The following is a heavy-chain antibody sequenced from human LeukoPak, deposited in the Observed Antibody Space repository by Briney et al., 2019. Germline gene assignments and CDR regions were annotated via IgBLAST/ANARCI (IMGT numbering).Heavy chain of an antibody. D-gene: IGHD3-10*01. CDR1: GGTFISYA. CDR3: ARAGPRGFGEFPFDY. J-gene: IGHJ4*02. V-gene: IGHV1-69*04. Sequence: SVTVSFKASGGTFISYAISWVRQAPGQGLEWMGRIIPIIGIANYAQKFQDRVTITADTSTSTAYIELSSLTYDDTAVYYCARAGPRGFGEFPFDYWGQGTLVTVSS. CDR2: IIPIIGIA.